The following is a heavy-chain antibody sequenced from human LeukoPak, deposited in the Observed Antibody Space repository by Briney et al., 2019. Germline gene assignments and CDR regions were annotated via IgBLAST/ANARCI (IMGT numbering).Heavy chain of an antibody. CDR2: ISSSSSYI. D-gene: IGHD3-3*01. Sequence: GGSLRLSCAASGFIFSSYGMNWVRQAPGKGLEWVSSISSSSSYIYYADSVKGRFTISRDNAKNSLYLQMNSLRAEDTAVYYCARDSDDFWSGYYGFDPWGQGTLVTVSS. J-gene: IGHJ5*02. V-gene: IGHV3-21*01. CDR1: GFIFSSYG. CDR3: ARDSDDFWSGYYGFDP.